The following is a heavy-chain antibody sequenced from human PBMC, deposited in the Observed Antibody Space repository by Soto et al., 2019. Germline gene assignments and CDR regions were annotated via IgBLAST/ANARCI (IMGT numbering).Heavy chain of an antibody. CDR3: ARTLALAVPWYYGMDV. CDR1: GFTFNIYA. J-gene: IGHJ6*02. D-gene: IGHD6-19*01. V-gene: IGHV3-23*01. Sequence: GGSLRLSCEASGFTFNIYAMNWVRQAPGKGLEWVSATSLSGDSTYFADSVKGRFMISRDNSKNTLYLQMNSLRAEDTAIYHCARTLALAVPWYYGMDVWGQGTTVTVSS. CDR2: TSLSGDST.